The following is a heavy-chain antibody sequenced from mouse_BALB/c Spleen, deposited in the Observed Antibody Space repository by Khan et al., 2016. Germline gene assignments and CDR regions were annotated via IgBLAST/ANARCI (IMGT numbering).Heavy chain of an antibody. CDR1: GYTFTNYG. D-gene: IGHD1-1*01. J-gene: IGHJ3*01. Sequence: QSQLVQSGPELKKPGETVKMSCKASGYTFTNYGMNWVKQAPGKGLKWMGWINTHTGEPTYADDFKGRFAFSLETSASTAYLQISNLKNEDTATYFCARPDYGSSRGFAYWGQGTLVTVSA. V-gene: IGHV9-3-1*01. CDR2: INTHTGEP. CDR3: ARPDYGSSRGFAY.